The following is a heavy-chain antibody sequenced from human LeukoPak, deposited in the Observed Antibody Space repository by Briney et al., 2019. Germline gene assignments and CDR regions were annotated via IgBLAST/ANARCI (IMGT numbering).Heavy chain of an antibody. V-gene: IGHV1-18*01. Sequence: ASVKVSCKASGYTFTSYGISWVRQAPGQGLEWMGWISAYNGNTNYAQKLQGRVTMTTDTSTSTAYMELRSLRSDDTAVYYCARTALSSWYFSARFDPWGQGTLVTVFS. D-gene: IGHD6-13*01. CDR3: ARTALSSWYFSARFDP. J-gene: IGHJ5*02. CDR1: GYTFTSYG. CDR2: ISAYNGNT.